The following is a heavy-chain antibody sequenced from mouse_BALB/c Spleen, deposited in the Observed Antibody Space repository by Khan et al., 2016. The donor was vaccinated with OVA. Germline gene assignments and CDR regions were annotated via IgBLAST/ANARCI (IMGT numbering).Heavy chain of an antibody. J-gene: IGHJ2*01. CDR3: ARVYGGDFDY. CDR2: ISYSGNT. CDR1: GYSITSYYA. V-gene: IGHV3-2*02. Sequence: VQLQESGPGLVKPSQSLSLICTVTGYSITSYYARNLIRQFPGNLLEWMGFISYSGNTKYNPSLKSRTSITPDNSNNHFFMQLNSLTSEDTDTYYCARVYGGDFDYWGQGTTLTVSS. D-gene: IGHD1-1*01.